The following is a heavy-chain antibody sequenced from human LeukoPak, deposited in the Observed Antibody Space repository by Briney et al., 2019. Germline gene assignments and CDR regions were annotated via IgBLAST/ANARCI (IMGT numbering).Heavy chain of an antibody. CDR3: ARVVPAATLDY. D-gene: IGHD2-2*01. CDR2: IYYSGST. Sequence: LSLTCTVSGGSISSGDYYWSWIRQPPGKGLEWIGYIYYSGSTYYNPSLKSRVTISVDTSKNQFSLKLSSVTAADTAVYYCARVVPAATLDYWGQGTLVTVSS. CDR1: GGSISSGDYY. J-gene: IGHJ4*02. V-gene: IGHV4-30-4*08.